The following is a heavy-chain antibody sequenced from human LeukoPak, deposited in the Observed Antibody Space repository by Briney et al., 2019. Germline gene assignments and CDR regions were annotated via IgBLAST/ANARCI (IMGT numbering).Heavy chain of an antibody. CDR1: GFSFSSYT. CDR2: ISSSSYI. V-gene: IGHV3-21*01. Sequence: GGSLRLSCAASGFSFSSYTMSWVRQAPGKGLEWVSSISSSSYIYYADSVRGRFTISRDNAKNSLYLQMNSLRAEDTAVYYCARGPNSSGWYWFAAFDIWGQGTMVTVSS. D-gene: IGHD6-19*01. CDR3: ARGPNSSGWYWFAAFDI. J-gene: IGHJ3*02.